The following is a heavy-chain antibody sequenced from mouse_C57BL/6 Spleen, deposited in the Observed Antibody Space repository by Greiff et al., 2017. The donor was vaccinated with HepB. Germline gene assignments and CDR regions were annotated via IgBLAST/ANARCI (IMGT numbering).Heavy chain of an antibody. J-gene: IGHJ3*01. CDR3: AIGANWDGFAY. D-gene: IGHD4-1*01. CDR1: GYTFTSYW. Sequence: QVHVKQPGAELVKPGASVKVSCKASGYTFTSYWMHWVKQRPGQGLEWIGRIHPSDSDTNYNQKFKGKATLTVDKSSSTAYMQLSSLTSEDSAVYYCAIGANWDGFAYWGQGTLVTVSA. CDR2: IHPSDSDT. V-gene: IGHV1-74*01.